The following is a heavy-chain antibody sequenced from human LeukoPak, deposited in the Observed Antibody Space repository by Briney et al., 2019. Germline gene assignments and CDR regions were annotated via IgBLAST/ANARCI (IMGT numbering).Heavy chain of an antibody. J-gene: IGHJ5*02. CDR3: AKESGAKDYDFWSGYYWSYNWFDP. V-gene: IGHV3-23*01. CDR2: ISGSGGST. Sequence: GGSLRLSCAASGFTFSSYAMSWVRQAPGKGLEWVSAISGSGGSTYYADSVKGRFTISRDNSKNTLYLQMNSLRAEDTAVYYCAKESGAKDYDFWSGYYWSYNWFDPWGQGTLVTVSS. D-gene: IGHD3-3*01. CDR1: GFTFSSYA.